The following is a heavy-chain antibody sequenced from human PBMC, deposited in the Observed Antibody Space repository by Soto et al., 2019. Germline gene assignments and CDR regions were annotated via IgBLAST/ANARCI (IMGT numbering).Heavy chain of an antibody. CDR1: GYTFTSYA. CDR3: ARGKGITMVRGENWFDP. Sequence: QVQFVQSGAEEKKPGASVKVSCKASGYTFTSYAMHWVRQAPGQRLEWMGWINAGNGNTKYSQKFQGRVTITRDTSASTAYMELSSLRSEDTAVYYCARGKGITMVRGENWFDPWGQGTLVTVSS. D-gene: IGHD3-10*01. CDR2: INAGNGNT. J-gene: IGHJ5*02. V-gene: IGHV1-3*05.